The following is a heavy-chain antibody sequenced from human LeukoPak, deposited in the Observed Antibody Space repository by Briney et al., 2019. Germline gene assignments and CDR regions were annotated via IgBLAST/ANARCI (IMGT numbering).Heavy chain of an antibody. CDR3: ARYCSSTSCYNEVLDY. J-gene: IGHJ4*02. CDR1: GFTFSTYW. V-gene: IGHV3-7*01. CDR2: IKQDGSEK. D-gene: IGHD2-2*02. Sequence: GGSLRLSCAASGFTFSTYWMSWVRQAPGKGVEWVANIKQDGSEKYYVDSVKGRFTISRDNAKNSLDLQMNSLRAEDTAIYYCARYCSSTSCYNEVLDYWGQGTLVTVSS.